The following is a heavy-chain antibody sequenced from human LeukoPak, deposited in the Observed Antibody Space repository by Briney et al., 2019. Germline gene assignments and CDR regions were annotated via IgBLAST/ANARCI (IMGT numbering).Heavy chain of an antibody. CDR1: GFTFSSYS. V-gene: IGHV3-48*01. D-gene: IGHD5-18*01. J-gene: IGHJ4*02. CDR2: ISSSSSTI. CDR3: AREGGTWIQLWLDY. Sequence: PGGSLRLSCAASGFTFSSYSMNWVRQAPGKGLEWVSYISSSSSTIYYADSVKGRFTISRDNAKNSLYLQMNSLRAEDTAVYYRAREGGTWIQLWLDYWGQGTLVTVSS.